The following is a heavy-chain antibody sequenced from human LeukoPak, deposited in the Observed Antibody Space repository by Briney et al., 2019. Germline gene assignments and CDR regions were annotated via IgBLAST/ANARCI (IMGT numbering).Heavy chain of an antibody. CDR1: GGSFSGYY. CDR3: ARWQFILVDDSSGYYLR. J-gene: IGHJ4*02. CDR2: INHSGST. D-gene: IGHD3-22*01. V-gene: IGHV4-34*01. Sequence: SETLSLTCAVYGGSFSGYYWSWIRQPPGKGLEWIGEINHSGSTNYNPSLKSRVTISVDTSKNQFSLKLSSVTAADTAVYYCARWQFILVDDSSGYYLRWGQGTLVTVSS.